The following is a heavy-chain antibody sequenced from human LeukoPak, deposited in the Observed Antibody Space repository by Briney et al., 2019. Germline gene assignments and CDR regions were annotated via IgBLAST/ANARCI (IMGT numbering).Heavy chain of an antibody. CDR3: ARGYNWNPGIYYYYGMDV. Sequence: ASVKVSCKASGYTLTSYDINWVRQATGQGLEWMGWMNPNSGNTGYAQKFQGRVTMTRNTSISTAYMELSSLRSEDTAVYYCARGYNWNPGIYYYYGMDVWGQGTTVTVSS. D-gene: IGHD1-20*01. J-gene: IGHJ6*02. CDR1: GYTLTSYD. CDR2: MNPNSGNT. V-gene: IGHV1-8*01.